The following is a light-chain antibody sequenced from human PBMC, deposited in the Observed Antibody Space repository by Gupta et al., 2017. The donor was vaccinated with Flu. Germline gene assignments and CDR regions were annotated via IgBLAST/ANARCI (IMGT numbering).Light chain of an antibody. Sequence: LTQPASVSGSPRQSITISCTGTSSDVGSYNLVSWYQQHPGKAPKLMIYEGSKRPSGVSNRFSGSKSGNTASLTISGLQAEDEADYYCCSYAGSSTVVFGGGTKLTVL. J-gene: IGLJ2*01. CDR1: SSDVGSYNL. CDR3: CSYAGSSTVV. CDR2: EGS. V-gene: IGLV2-23*01.